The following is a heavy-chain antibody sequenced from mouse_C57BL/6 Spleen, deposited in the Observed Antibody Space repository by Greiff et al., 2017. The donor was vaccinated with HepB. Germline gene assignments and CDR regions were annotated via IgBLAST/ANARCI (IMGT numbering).Heavy chain of an antibody. CDR2: INPNNGGT. V-gene: IGHV1-26*01. J-gene: IGHJ4*01. CDR3: ARGVSNYEGAMDY. Sequence: VQLKESGPELVKPGASVKISCKASGYTFTDYYMNWVKQSHGKSLEWIGDINPNNGGTSYNQKFKGKATLTVDKSSSTAYMELRSLTSEDSAVYYCARGVSNYEGAMDYWGQGTSVTVSS. CDR1: GYTFTDYY. D-gene: IGHD2-5*01.